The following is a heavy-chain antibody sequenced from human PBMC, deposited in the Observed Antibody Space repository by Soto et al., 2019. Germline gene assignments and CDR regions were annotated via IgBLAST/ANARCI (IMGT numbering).Heavy chain of an antibody. Sequence: GASVKVSCKASGYTFTSYDINWVRQATGQGLEWMGWMNPNSGNTGYAQKLQGRVTMTRNTSISTAYMELSSLRSEDTAVYFFARVCSSTSFDYYYYMDVWGKGTTVTVSS. D-gene: IGHD2-2*01. CDR2: MNPNSGNT. V-gene: IGHV1-8*01. CDR1: GYTFTSYD. CDR3: ARVCSSTSFDYYYYMDV. J-gene: IGHJ6*03.